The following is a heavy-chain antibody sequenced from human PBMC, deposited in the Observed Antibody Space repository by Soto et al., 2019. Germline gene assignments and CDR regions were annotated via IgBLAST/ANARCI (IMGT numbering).Heavy chain of an antibody. D-gene: IGHD2-15*01. J-gene: IGHJ4*02. V-gene: IGHV3-30*04. CDR1: GFTFSSYA. Sequence: GGSLRLSCAASGFTFSSYAMHWVRQAPGRGLEWVALIWYDGTNKYYADSVKGRFTISRDNSRNTLYLQMNSLRAEDTAVYYCARDLRSGGSYYFDYWGQGTLVTVSS. CDR2: IWYDGTNK. CDR3: ARDLRSGGSYYFDY.